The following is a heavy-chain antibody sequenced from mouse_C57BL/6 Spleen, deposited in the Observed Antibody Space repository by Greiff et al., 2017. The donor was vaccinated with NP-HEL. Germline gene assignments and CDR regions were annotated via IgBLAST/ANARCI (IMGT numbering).Heavy chain of an antibody. V-gene: IGHV1-59*01. CDR2: IDPSDSYT. CDR3: ARGYDYDVEDYYAMDY. J-gene: IGHJ4*01. Sequence: QVQLQQPGAELVRPGTSVKLSCKASGYTFTSYWMHWVKQRPGQGLEWIGVIDPSDSYTNDNHKLKGKATLTVDTSSSTAYMQLSSLTSEDSAVYYCARGYDYDVEDYYAMDYWGQGTSVTVSS. D-gene: IGHD2-4*01. CDR1: GYTFTSYW.